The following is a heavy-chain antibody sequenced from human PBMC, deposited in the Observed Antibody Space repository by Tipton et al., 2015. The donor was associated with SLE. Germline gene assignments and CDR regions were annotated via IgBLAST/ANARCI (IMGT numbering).Heavy chain of an antibody. Sequence: TLSLTCTVSGGSISSSSYYWGWIRQPPGKGLEWIGSIYYSGSTYYNPSLKSRVTISADTSKDQFSLRLRSVTAADTAVYFCARGDSRSSAFYDYWGQGTLVSVSS. CDR2: IYYSGST. D-gene: IGHD6-6*01. CDR3: ARGDSRSSAFYDY. CDR1: GGSISSSSYY. J-gene: IGHJ4*02. V-gene: IGHV4-39*07.